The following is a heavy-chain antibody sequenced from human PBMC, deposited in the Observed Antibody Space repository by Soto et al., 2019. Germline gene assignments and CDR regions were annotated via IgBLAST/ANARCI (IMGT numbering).Heavy chain of an antibody. Sequence: QVHLVESWGGVVQPGRSLRLSCAASGFTFSRYGMHGVRQAPGTGLEWVAVISYDGSNKYYADSVKGRFTISRDNSKNTLYLQMNSLRAEDTAVYYCAKEQGSSSSLHYYYGMDVWGQGTTVTVSS. CDR1: GFTFSRYG. CDR2: ISYDGSNK. CDR3: AKEQGSSSSLHYYYGMDV. D-gene: IGHD6-13*01. J-gene: IGHJ6*02. V-gene: IGHV3-30*18.